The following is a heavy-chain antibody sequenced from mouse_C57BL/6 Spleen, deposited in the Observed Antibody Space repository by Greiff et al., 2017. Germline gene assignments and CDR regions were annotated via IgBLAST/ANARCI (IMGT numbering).Heavy chain of an antibody. CDR1: GYTFTSYW. V-gene: IGHV1-52*01. CDR3: ARALANWDAWFAY. Sequence: QVQLQQSGAELVRPGSSVKLSCKASGYTFTSYWMHWVKQRPIQGLEWIGNIDPSDSETHYNQKFKDKATLTVDKSSSTAYMQLSSLTSEDSAVYYCARALANWDAWFAYWGQGTLVTVSA. J-gene: IGHJ3*01. CDR2: IDPSDSET. D-gene: IGHD4-1*01.